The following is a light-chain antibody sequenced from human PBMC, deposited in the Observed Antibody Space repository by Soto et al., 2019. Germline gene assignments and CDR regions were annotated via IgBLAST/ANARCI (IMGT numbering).Light chain of an antibody. CDR2: GNS. J-gene: IGLJ1*01. Sequence: QSVLTQPPSVSGAPGQRVTISCTGSSSNIGAGYDVHWYQQLPGTAPKLLIYGNSNRPSGVPDRFSGSKSGTSASLAITGLQAEDDADYYRKSYDSRMSDLYVFGTGRKVTVL. CDR1: SSNIGAGYD. V-gene: IGLV1-40*01. CDR3: KSYDSRMSDLYV.